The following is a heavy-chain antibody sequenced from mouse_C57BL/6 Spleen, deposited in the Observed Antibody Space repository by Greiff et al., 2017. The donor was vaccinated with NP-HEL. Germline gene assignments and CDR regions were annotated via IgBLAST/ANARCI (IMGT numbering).Heavy chain of an antibody. Sequence: QVQLQQSGAELAKPGASVKLSCKASGYTFTSYWMHWVKQRPGQGLEWIGYINPSSGNTKYDQKFKDKATLTADKSSSTAYMPLCILTYEDSAVYYCARPSNYYYGMDYWGQGTPVTVSA. D-gene: IGHD2-5*01. J-gene: IGHJ4*01. CDR2: INPSSGNT. V-gene: IGHV1-7*01. CDR1: GYTFTSYW. CDR3: ARPSNYYYGMDY.